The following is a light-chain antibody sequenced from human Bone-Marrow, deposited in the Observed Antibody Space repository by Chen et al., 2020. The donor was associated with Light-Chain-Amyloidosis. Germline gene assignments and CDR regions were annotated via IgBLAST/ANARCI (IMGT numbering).Light chain of an antibody. CDR2: EGS. V-gene: IGLV2-23*01. CDR3: CSHASSATVV. CDR1: ISDVGSSNF. J-gene: IGLJ2*01. Sequence: QSALTQPASVSGSPGQSITISCTGTISDVGSSNFVSWYQQYPGKAPKLIIFEGSKRPSGLSNRFSGSKSGNTASLTIAGLQTEDEADYYCCSHASSATVVFGRGTKVTVL.